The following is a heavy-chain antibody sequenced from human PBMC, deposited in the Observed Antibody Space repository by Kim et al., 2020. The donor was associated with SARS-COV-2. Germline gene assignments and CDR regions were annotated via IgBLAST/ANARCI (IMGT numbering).Heavy chain of an antibody. CDR1: GGSISSYY. CDR2: IYTSGST. V-gene: IGHV4-4*07. J-gene: IGHJ6*01. Sequence: SETLSLTCTVSGGSISSYYWSWIRQPAGKGLEWIGRIYTSGSTNYNPSLKSRVTMSVDTSKNQFSLKLSSVTAADTAVYYCAREVCRGGIYYYYYGRDVWGRGTTVTVSS. CDR3: AREVCRGGIYYYYYGRDV. D-gene: IGHD6-25*01.